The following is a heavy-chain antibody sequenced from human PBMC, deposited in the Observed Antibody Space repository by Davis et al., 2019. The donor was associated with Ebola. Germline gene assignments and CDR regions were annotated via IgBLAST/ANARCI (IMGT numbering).Heavy chain of an antibody. Sequence: GRSLRLSCAASGFTFSSYSMNWVRHAPGKGLEWVSSISTSSSYIYYADSVKGRFTISRDNAKNSLYLQMNSLRAEDTAVYYYARPRYFDWLSDLYYYGMDVWGQGTTVTVSS. J-gene: IGHJ6*02. CDR2: ISTSSSYI. D-gene: IGHD3-9*01. V-gene: IGHV3-21*01. CDR1: GFTFSSYS. CDR3: ARPRYFDWLSDLYYYGMDV.